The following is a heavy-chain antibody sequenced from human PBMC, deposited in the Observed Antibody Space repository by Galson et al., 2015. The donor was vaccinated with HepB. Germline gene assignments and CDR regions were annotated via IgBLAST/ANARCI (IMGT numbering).Heavy chain of an antibody. CDR3: ARGSPYGDFLFDY. CDR2: INPNSGGT. V-gene: IGHV1-2*04. D-gene: IGHD4-17*01. Sequence: SVKVSCKASGYTFTGYYMHWVRQAPGQGLEWMRWINPNSGGTNYAQKFQGWVTMTRDTSISTAYMELSRLRSDDAAVYYCARGSPYGDFLFDYWGQGTLVTVSS. CDR1: GYTFTGYY. J-gene: IGHJ4*02.